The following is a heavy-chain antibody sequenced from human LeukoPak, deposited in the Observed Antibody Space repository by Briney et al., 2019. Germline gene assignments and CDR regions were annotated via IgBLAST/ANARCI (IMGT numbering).Heavy chain of an antibody. CDR3: ARGLWFGDENPPYFDY. CDR1: GFSFSSYS. D-gene: IGHD3-10*01. V-gene: IGHV3-21*01. CDR2: ISSSSSYI. J-gene: IGHJ4*02. Sequence: GGSLRLSCAASGFSFSSYSMNWVRQAPGKGLEWVSSISSSSSYIYYVDSVKGRFTISRDNAKNSLYLQMNSLRAEDTAVYYCARGLWFGDENPPYFDYWGQGILVTVSS.